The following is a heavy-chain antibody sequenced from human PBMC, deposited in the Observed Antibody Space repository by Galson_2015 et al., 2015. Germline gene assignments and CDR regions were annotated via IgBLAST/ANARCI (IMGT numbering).Heavy chain of an antibody. CDR1: AFIFSNSA. J-gene: IGHJ4*02. CDR3: VKFWRNYSDYYFDY. D-gene: IGHD4-11*01. Sequence: SLRLPCAASAFIFSNSAMGWARQAPGKGLEFVSDISTNGGTTYYADSLKGMFTISRDNSKNTLYLQMSSLRTEYTAVYSCVKFWRNYSDYYFDYWGQGTLVTVSS. V-gene: IGHV3-64D*06. CDR2: ISTNGGTT.